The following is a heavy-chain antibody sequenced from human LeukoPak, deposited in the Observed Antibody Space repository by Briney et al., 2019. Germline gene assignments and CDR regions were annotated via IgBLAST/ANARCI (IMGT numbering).Heavy chain of an antibody. CDR1: GGSISSNSYY. D-gene: IGHD3-10*01. Sequence: PSETLSLTCAVSGGSISSNSYYWGWIRQPPGKGLEWIGSIYYSGSTYYNPSLKSRVTISVDTSKNQFSLKLSSVTAADTAVYYCARRGWMVGYYFDYWGQGTLVTVSS. CDR3: ARRGWMVGYYFDY. V-gene: IGHV4-39*01. CDR2: IYYSGST. J-gene: IGHJ4*02.